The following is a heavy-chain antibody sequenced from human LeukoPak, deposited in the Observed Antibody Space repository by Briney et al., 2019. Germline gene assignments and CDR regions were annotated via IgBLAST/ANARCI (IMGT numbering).Heavy chain of an antibody. V-gene: IGHV3-7*03. D-gene: IGHD2-2*01. CDR1: GFTFSSYW. J-gene: IGHJ4*02. CDR3: ARDREIGSTSLRFDY. CDR2: IKQDGSEK. Sequence: GGSLRLSCAASGFTFSSYWMSWVRQAPGKGLEWVANIKQDGSEKYYVDSVKGRFTISRDNAKNSLYLQMNSLRAEDTAVYYCARDREIGSTSLRFDYWGQGTLDTVSS.